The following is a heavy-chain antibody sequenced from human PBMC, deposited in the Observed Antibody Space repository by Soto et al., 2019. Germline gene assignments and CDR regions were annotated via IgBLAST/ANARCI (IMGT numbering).Heavy chain of an antibody. CDR3: ARDERSCYSGCWYYFDY. J-gene: IGHJ4*02. V-gene: IGHV1-46*01. CDR1: GYTFTSYY. D-gene: IGHD6-19*01. Sequence: ASVKVSCKASGYTFTSYYMHWVRQAPGQGLEWMGIINPSGGSTSYAQKFQGRVTMTRDTSTSTVYMELISLRSEDTAVYYCARDERSCYSGCWYYFDYWGQGTLVTVSS. CDR2: INPSGGST.